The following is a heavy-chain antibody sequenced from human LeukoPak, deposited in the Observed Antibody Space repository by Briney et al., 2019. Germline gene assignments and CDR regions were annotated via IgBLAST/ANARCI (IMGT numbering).Heavy chain of an antibody. J-gene: IGHJ4*02. CDR1: GFTVSSNY. CDR2: IYSGGST. D-gene: IGHD3-22*01. V-gene: IGHV3-66*01. Sequence: GGSLRLSCAASGFTVSSNYMSWVRQAPGKGLEWVSVIYSGGSTYYADSVKGRFTISRDNSKNTLYLQMNSLRAEDTAVYYCASTKPEYYYDSSGYYSRGQGTLVTVSS. CDR3: ASTKPEYYYDSSGYYS.